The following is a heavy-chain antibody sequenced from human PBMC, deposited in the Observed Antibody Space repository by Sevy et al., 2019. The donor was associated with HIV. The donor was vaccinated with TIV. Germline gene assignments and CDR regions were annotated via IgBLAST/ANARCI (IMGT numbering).Heavy chain of an antibody. CDR1: GFTFSDYQ. D-gene: IGHD3-10*01. V-gene: IGHV3-48*03. CDR3: APGSLS. CDR2: ISTSGDTI. Sequence: GGSLRLSCAASGFTFSDYQMNWVRQAPGKGLEWVSYISTSGDTIYYADSVEGRFTISRDIAKNSLYLQMSSLRVEDTAIYYCAPGSLSWGQGTLVTVSS. J-gene: IGHJ5*02.